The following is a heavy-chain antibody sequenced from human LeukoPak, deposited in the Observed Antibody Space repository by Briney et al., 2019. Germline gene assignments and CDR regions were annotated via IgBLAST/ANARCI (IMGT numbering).Heavy chain of an antibody. CDR2: INHSGST. V-gene: IGHV4-34*01. J-gene: IGHJ3*02. CDR3: ARGGQLVDSFHAFDI. D-gene: IGHD6-6*01. CDR1: GGPFSGYY. Sequence: SETLSLTCAVYGGPFSGYYWSWIRQPPGKGLEWIGEINHSGSTNYNPSLKSRVTISVDTSKNQFSLKLSSVTAADTAVYYCARGGQLVDSFHAFDIWGQGTMVTVSS.